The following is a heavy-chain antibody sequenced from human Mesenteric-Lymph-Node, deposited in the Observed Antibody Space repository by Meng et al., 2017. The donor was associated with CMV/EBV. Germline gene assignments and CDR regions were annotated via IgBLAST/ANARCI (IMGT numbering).Heavy chain of an antibody. D-gene: IGHD1-1*01. V-gene: IGHV3-23*03. J-gene: IGHJ3*01. CDR2: IYSGGSRT. Sequence: GESLKISCVASGFTFSNFAMNWVRQAPGKGLGWVSIIYSGGSRTYYADSVKGWFTVSRDDSTSTLYLQMNSLTVEDTAIYYCARRTVADAFDVWGQGTVVTVSS. CDR3: ARRTVADAFDV. CDR1: GFTFSNFA.